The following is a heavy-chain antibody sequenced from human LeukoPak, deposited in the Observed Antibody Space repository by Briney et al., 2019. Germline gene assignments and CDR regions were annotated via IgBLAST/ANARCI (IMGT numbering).Heavy chain of an antibody. CDR2: ISVGGSRT. CDR3: AKDLRYCSSTTCYYSGMDG. J-gene: IGHJ6*02. D-gene: IGHD2-2*01. Sequence: GRSLRLFCAASGFSFSTYGMGWVRQAPGKWMECVSGISVGGSRTYHSDSVKGRFHISRDNSKSTLYLQKNSLRDEDTAVYYCAKDLRYCSSTTCYYSGMDGWGQGATVTVSS. CDR1: GFSFSTYG. V-gene: IGHV3-23*01.